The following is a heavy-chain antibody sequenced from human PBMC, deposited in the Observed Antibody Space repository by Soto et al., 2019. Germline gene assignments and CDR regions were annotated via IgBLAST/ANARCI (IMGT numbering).Heavy chain of an antibody. J-gene: IGHJ6*02. CDR1: GGSISSSNW. Sequence: SETLSLTCAVSGGSISSSNWWSWVRQPPGKGLEWIGEIYHSGSTNYNPSLKSRVTISVDKSKNQFSLKLSSVTAADTAVYYCARDRVRYCSSTSCYRGGMDVWGQGTTVTVSS. CDR3: ARDRVRYCSSTSCYRGGMDV. V-gene: IGHV4-4*02. CDR2: IYHSGST. D-gene: IGHD2-2*02.